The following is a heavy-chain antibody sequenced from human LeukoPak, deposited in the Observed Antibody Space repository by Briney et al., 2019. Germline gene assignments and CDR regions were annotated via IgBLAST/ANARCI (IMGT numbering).Heavy chain of an antibody. Sequence: GGSLRLSCAASGFTFSDYWMHWVRQAPGKGLVWVSRINSDGSSTRYADSVKGRSTISRDNAKNTLYLQMNSLRAEDTAVYYCARGSDRVAVAGLNWFDPWGQGTLVTVSS. D-gene: IGHD6-19*01. CDR1: GFTFSDYW. V-gene: IGHV3-74*01. CDR3: ARGSDRVAVAGLNWFDP. J-gene: IGHJ5*02. CDR2: INSDGSST.